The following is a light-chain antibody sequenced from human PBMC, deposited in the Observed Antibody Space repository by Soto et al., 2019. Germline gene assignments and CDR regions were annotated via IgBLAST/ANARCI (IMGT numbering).Light chain of an antibody. CDR2: GES. Sequence: EIVLTQAPGTMALSPGERTTLSCRASQSVSRILAWYQQKPGQAPRIIIYGESTRATGIPVRLSGSGSGTELTLTISRLQSEDFAVYYCQKYDKWPPTCGQGTKVDIK. CDR3: QKYDKWPPT. CDR1: QSVSRI. V-gene: IGKV3-15*01. J-gene: IGKJ1*01.